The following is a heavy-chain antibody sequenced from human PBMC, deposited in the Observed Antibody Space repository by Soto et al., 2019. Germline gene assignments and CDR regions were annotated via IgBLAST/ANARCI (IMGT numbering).Heavy chain of an antibody. CDR2: LYYGRSA. J-gene: IGHJ4*02. CDR3: ALRSMAVVPEY. Sequence: SETLSLTCAVSGDFISSYYRMWTLQPPGKGLESIGYLYYGRSANYNPSLKSRVTLSVDTSTNQCSLTLSSMTAADTAVYYCALRSMAVVPEYWGQGTLVTVSS. V-gene: IGHV4-59*01. CDR1: GDFISSYY. D-gene: IGHD3-22*01.